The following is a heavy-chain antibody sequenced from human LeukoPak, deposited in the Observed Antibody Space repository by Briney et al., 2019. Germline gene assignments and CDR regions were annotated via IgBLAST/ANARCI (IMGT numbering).Heavy chain of an antibody. CDR2: INHSGST. J-gene: IGHJ4*02. CDR1: GGSFSGYY. CDR3: ARDPSGGYDYVWGSYRPPGYFDY. Sequence: SETLSLTCAVYGGSFSGYYWSWIRQPPGKGLEWIGEINHSGSTNYNPSLKSRVTISVDTSKNQFSLKLSSVTAADTAVYYCARDPSGGYDYVWGSYRPPGYFDYWGQGTLVTVSS. V-gene: IGHV4-34*01. D-gene: IGHD3-16*02.